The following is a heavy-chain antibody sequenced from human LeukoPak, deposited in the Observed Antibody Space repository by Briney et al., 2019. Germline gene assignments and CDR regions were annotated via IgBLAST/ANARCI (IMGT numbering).Heavy chain of an antibody. V-gene: IGHV4-39*02. CDR1: GGSITSSNYY. CDR3: ARNGQFFGFAFDF. D-gene: IGHD3-3*01. CDR2: LSYSGNT. J-gene: IGHJ3*01. Sequence: SETLSLTCTVSGGSITSSNYYWGWIRQPPGKGLEWIGSLSYSGNTYYNPSLKSRVTTSVDTSKNHFSLRLNSVTAADTALYYCARNGQFFGFAFDFWGQGTMVTVSS.